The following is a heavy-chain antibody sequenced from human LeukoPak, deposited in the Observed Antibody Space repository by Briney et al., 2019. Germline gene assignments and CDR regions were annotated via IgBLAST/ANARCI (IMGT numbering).Heavy chain of an antibody. CDR3: ARRPPALGAFDI. CDR1: GGSISRSFYY. J-gene: IGHJ3*02. Sequence: SETLSLTCTVSGGSISRSFYYWGWIRQTPGKGLEWLGSIYYSDSGTMYYNPSLKSRVTMSADTSKNQFTLRVSSVTAADTAVYYCARRPPALGAFDIWGQGTMVSVSS. CDR2: IYYSDSGTM. V-gene: IGHV4-39*01.